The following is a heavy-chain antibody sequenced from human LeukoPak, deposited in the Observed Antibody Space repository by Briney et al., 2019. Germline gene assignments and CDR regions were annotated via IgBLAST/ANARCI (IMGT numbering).Heavy chain of an antibody. Sequence: GAAPETSFQGSGSRFTNYWIGWVRPLPGKGMEWMGIIYPADSYTRYCPSFQAQVTTSADNSICTAYLQWSSLKASVTAMDYCARGSGLLDYWGQGTLVTVSS. D-gene: IGHD5/OR15-5a*01. J-gene: IGHJ4*02. CDR2: IYPADSYT. CDR3: ARGSGLLDY. V-gene: IGHV5-51*01. CDR1: GSRFTNYW.